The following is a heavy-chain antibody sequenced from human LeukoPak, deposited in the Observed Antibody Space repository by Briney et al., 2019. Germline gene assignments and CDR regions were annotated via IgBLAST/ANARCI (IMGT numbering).Heavy chain of an antibody. D-gene: IGHD2-15*01. V-gene: IGHV3-7*01. Sequence: PGGSLRLSCAASGFTFNTYWMSWVRQAPGKGLEWVANIKDDGSENYYAESVKGRFTISRDNAKNSLYLQMNSLRAEDTAMYYCVRDRGYCSGGTCYALWDYWGQGTLVTVSS. CDR1: GFTFNTYW. CDR3: VRDRGYCSGGTCYALWDY. CDR2: IKDDGSEN. J-gene: IGHJ4*02.